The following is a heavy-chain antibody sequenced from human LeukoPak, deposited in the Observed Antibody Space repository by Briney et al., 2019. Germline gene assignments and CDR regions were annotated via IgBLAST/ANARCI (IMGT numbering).Heavy chain of an antibody. D-gene: IGHD2-2*01. CDR2: IYPGDSDT. V-gene: IGHV5-51*01. CDR3: ARQGYCSSTSCYGIDY. CDR1: GYSFTSYW. Sequence: GESLKISCKGSGYSFTSYWIGWVRQMPGKGLEWMGIIYPGDSDTRYSPSFQGQVTISADKSISTAYLQWSSLKASDTAMYYRARQGYCSSTSCYGIDYWGQGTLVTVSS. J-gene: IGHJ4*02.